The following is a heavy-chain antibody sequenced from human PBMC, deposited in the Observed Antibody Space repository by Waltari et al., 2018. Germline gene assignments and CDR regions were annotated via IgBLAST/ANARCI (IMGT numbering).Heavy chain of an antibody. D-gene: IGHD6-19*01. V-gene: IGHV3-66*02. Sequence: EVQLVESGGGLVQPGGFLRLSCAASGFTVSTPYMSWVRQAPGKGLAWVSVIYRGGSTYYADSVKGRFTISRDNSKNTLYLQMNSLRAEDTAVYYCARGESWLVRWYYFDYWGQGTLVTVSS. J-gene: IGHJ4*02. CDR3: ARGESWLVRWYYFDY. CDR1: GFTVSTPY. CDR2: IYRGGST.